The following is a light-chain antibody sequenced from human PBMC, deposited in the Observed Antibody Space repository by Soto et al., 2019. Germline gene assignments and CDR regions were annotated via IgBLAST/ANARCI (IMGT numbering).Light chain of an antibody. J-gene: IGKJ4*01. CDR2: DAS. Sequence: EIVLTQSPATLSLSPGERATLSCRASQSVGSYLLWYQQKPGQSPRLLIFDASNRATGVPARFSGSGSGTDFTVTISSLQPEDFSVYYCQQRTTWLTFGGGTKVEIK. CDR3: QQRTTWLT. V-gene: IGKV3-11*01. CDR1: QSVGSY.